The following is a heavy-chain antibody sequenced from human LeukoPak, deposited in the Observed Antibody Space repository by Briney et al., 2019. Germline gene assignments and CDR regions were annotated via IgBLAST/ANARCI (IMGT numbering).Heavy chain of an antibody. CDR3: ASSSYDSSGTRGAFDI. J-gene: IGHJ3*02. CDR1: GFTFSSYA. Sequence: TGGSLRLSCAASGFTFSSYAMSWVRQAPGKGLEWVSAISGSGGSTYYADSVKGRFTISRDNSKNTLYLQMNGLRAEDTAVYYCASSSYDSSGTRGAFDIWGQGTMVTVSS. V-gene: IGHV3-23*01. D-gene: IGHD3-22*01. CDR2: ISGSGGST.